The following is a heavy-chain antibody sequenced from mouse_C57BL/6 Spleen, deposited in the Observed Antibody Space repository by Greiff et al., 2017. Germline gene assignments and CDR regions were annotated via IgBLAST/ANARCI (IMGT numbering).Heavy chain of an antibody. Sequence: QVQLQQPGAELVKPGASVKMSCKASGYTFTSYWITWVKQRPGQGLEWIGDIYPGSGSTNYNEKFKSKATLTVDTSSSTAYMQLSSLTSEDSAVYYCARRGYGSSYPGYWGQGTTLTVSS. CDR3: ARRGYGSSYPGY. D-gene: IGHD1-1*01. V-gene: IGHV1-55*01. CDR1: GYTFTSYW. J-gene: IGHJ2*01. CDR2: IYPGSGST.